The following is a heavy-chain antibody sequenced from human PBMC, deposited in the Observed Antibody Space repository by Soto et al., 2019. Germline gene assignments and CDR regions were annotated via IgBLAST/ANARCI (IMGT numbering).Heavy chain of an antibody. J-gene: IGHJ6*02. Sequence: VKVSCKASGYTFTSYGISWVRQAPGQGLEWVGGIIPIFGTANYAQKFQGRVTITADESTSTAYMELSSLRSEDTAVYYCARAAYSYGTAYLSYYYGMDVWGQGTTVTVSS. V-gene: IGHV1-69*13. D-gene: IGHD5-18*01. CDR3: ARAAYSYGTAYLSYYYGMDV. CDR1: GYTFTSYG. CDR2: IIPIFGTA.